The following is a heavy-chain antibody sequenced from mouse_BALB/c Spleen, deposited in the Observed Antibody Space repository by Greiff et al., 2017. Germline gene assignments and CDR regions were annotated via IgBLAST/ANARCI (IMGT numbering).Heavy chain of an antibody. CDR2: INSDGGST. J-gene: IGHJ4*01. CDR3: ARDGSSYAMDY. V-gene: IGHV5-2*03. CDR1: EYEFPSHD. Sequence: EVKLVESGGGLVQPGESLKLSCESNEYEFPSHDMSWVRKTPEKRLELVAAINSDGGSTYYPDTMERRFIISRDNTKNTLFLQMTSLRSEDTAMYYCARDGSSYAMDYWGQGTSVTVSS. D-gene: IGHD1-1*01.